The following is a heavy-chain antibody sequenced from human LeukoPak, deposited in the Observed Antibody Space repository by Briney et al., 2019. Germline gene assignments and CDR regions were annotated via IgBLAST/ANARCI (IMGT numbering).Heavy chain of an antibody. CDR1: GFTFSSYA. J-gene: IGHJ5*02. D-gene: IGHD6-19*01. CDR2: ISSNGGST. V-gene: IGHV3-64*01. CDR3: VREGGSDWYSGWFDP. Sequence: GGSLRLSCAASGFTFSSYAMHWVRQAPGKGLEYVSAISSNGGSTYYANSVKGRFTISRDNSKNTLYLQMGSLRAEDMAVYYCVREGGSDWYSGWFDPWGQGTLVTVSS.